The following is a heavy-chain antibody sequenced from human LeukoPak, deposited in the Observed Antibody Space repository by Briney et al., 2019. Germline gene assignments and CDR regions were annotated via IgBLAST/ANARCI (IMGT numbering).Heavy chain of an antibody. Sequence: SVKVSCKASGGTFSSYAISWVRQAPGQGVEWMGGIIPIFGTANYAQKFQGRVTITTDESTSTAYMGLRSLRSEDTAGYYCARDSRSDGRAHAFDSWGEGTMDTVSS. CDR3: ARDSRSDGRAHAFDS. V-gene: IGHV1-69*05. J-gene: IGHJ3*02. CDR2: IIPIFGTA. D-gene: IGHD2-15*01. CDR1: GGTFSSYA.